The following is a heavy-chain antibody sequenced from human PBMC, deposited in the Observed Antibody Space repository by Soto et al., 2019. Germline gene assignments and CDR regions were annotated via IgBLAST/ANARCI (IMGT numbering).Heavy chain of an antibody. CDR2: ILCTGSA. Sequence: SETLSLTCTVSGVSISNYYWSWIRQPPGNGLEWIGHILCTGSAKYNPSLKSRVTMSLDTSKNQFSLKLTSVTAADTAVYYCARYSSNSDWFDPWGQGTLVTVSS. CDR3: ARYSSNSDWFDP. CDR1: GVSISNYY. J-gene: IGHJ5*02. D-gene: IGHD6-13*01. V-gene: IGHV4-59*01.